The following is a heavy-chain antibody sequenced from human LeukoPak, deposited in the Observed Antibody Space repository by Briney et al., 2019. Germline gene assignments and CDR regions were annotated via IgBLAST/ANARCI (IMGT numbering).Heavy chain of an antibody. Sequence: PSETLSLTCTVSGGSISSSSYYWGWIRQPPGKGLEWIGSIYYSGSTYYNPSLKSRVTISVDTSKNQFSLKLSSVTAADTAVYYCARQYDYYDSSGYYYGGAPGGPRKGRWFDPWGQGTLVTVSS. J-gene: IGHJ5*02. D-gene: IGHD3-22*01. CDR2: IYYSGST. V-gene: IGHV4-39*01. CDR1: GGSISSSSYY. CDR3: ARQYDYYDSSGYYYGGAPGGPRKGRWFDP.